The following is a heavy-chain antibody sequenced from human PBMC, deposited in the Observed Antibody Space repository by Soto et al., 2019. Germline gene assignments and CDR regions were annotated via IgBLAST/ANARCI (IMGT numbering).Heavy chain of an antibody. V-gene: IGHV4-59*08. CDR1: GGSFSNYY. CDR3: ARCYGSCLDV. D-gene: IGHD6-6*01. Sequence: SETLSLTCTVSGGSFSNYYWSWIRQPPGKGLEWIGYIYYSGSTNYNPSLKSRVTISVDTSTNQFSLKLSTVTAADTAVYYCARCYGSCLDVGGHGTRVTVSS. CDR2: IYYSGST. J-gene: IGHJ4*01.